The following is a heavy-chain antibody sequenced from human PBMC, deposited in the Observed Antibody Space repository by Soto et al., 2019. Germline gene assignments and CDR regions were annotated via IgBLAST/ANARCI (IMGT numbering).Heavy chain of an antibody. J-gene: IGHJ3*02. V-gene: IGHV1-69*05. CDR1: GGTFSSYA. CDR3: ARDGVATPNDAFDI. Sequence: ASVKVSCKASGGTFSSYAISWVRQAPGQGLEWMGGIIPIFGKANYAQKLQGRVTMTTDESTSTAYMELSSLRSDDTAVYYCARDGVATPNDAFDIWGQGTMVTVSS. D-gene: IGHD5-12*01. CDR2: IIPIFGKA.